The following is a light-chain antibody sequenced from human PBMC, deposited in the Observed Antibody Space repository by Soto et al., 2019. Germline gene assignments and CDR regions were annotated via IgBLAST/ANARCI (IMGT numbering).Light chain of an antibody. CDR3: QQYGSSPPIT. J-gene: IGKJ5*01. Sequence: IVLTQSPCTLSLSPGERATLSFRAIQTISSSSLAWYQQKGGQAPRLLIYGASSRATGIPDRFSGSGSGTDFTLTISRLEPEDFAVYYCQQYGSSPPITFGQGTRLEIK. V-gene: IGKV3-20*01. CDR1: QTISSSS. CDR2: GAS.